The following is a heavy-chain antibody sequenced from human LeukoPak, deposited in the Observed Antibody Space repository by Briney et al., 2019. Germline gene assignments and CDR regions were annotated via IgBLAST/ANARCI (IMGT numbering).Heavy chain of an antibody. CDR1: GGTFSSYA. V-gene: IGHV1-8*02. CDR2: MNPNSGNT. Sequence: ASVKVSCKASGGTFSSYAISWVRQAPGQGLEWMGWMNPNSGNTGYAQKFQGRVTMTRNTSISTAYMELSSLRSEDTAVYYCARGKRGYYDSSGYPNYWGQGTLVTVSS. D-gene: IGHD3-22*01. CDR3: ARGKRGYYDSSGYPNY. J-gene: IGHJ4*02.